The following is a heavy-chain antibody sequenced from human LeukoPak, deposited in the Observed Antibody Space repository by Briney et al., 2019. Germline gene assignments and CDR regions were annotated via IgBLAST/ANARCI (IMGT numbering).Heavy chain of an antibody. D-gene: IGHD3-10*01. J-gene: IGHJ4*02. CDR2: IYTSGST. Sequence: SETLPLTCTVSGGSISSYYWSWIRQPAGKGLEWIGRIYTSGSTNYNPSLKSRVTMSVDTSKNQFSLKLSSVTAADTAVYYCARKYGSGSYIAHYFDYWGQGTLVTVSS. V-gene: IGHV4-4*07. CDR1: GGSISSYY. CDR3: ARKYGSGSYIAHYFDY.